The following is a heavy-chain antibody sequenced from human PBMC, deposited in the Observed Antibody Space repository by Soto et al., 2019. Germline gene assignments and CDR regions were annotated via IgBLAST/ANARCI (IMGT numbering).Heavy chain of an antibody. J-gene: IGHJ4*02. Sequence: SETLSLTCTVSGGSISSGGYYWSWIRQHPGKGLEWIGYIYYSGSTYYNPSLKSRVTISVDTPKNQFSLKLSSVTAADTAVYYCATEIRGRGFDYWGQGTLVTVSS. CDR1: GGSISSGGYY. D-gene: IGHD3-10*01. CDR3: ATEIRGRGFDY. V-gene: IGHV4-31*03. CDR2: IYYSGST.